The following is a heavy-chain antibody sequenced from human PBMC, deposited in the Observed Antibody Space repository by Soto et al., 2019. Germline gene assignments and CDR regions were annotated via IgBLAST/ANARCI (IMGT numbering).Heavy chain of an antibody. CDR2: VYPTDSDT. V-gene: IGHV5-51*01. CDR1: GYNFINHW. D-gene: IGHD2-2*01. CDR3: ARLPDPAVPSTTYYGMGV. J-gene: IGHJ6*01. Sequence: GESLKISCKGVGYNFINHWVVWVRQMPGKGLERMGSVYPTDSDTRYSPSFQGQVTISVDKSISTAYLHSGSLKSSDTAMYYCARLPDPAVPSTTYYGMGVWGQGPTVAVSS.